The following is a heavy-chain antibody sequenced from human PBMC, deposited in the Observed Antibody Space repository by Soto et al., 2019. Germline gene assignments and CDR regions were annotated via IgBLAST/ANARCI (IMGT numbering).Heavy chain of an antibody. CDR3: ARETPYYYDSSGPGGGFDY. D-gene: IGHD3-22*01. V-gene: IGHV4-61*01. CDR2: VYYNGST. Sequence: QVQLQESGPGLVKPSETLSLTCSVSGGSVSSGSYYWSWLRQPPGKGLEWIGYVYYNGSTNYNPPLKSLVTISVDTSKNQFSLKLSSVTAADTAVYYCARETPYYYDSSGPGGGFDYWGQGTLVTVSS. CDR1: GGSVSSGSYY. J-gene: IGHJ4*02.